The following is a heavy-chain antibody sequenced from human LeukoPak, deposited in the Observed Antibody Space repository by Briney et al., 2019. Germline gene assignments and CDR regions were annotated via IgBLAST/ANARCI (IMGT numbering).Heavy chain of an antibody. CDR2: ISAYNGNT. V-gene: IGHV1-18*01. CDR1: GYTFTSYG. J-gene: IGHJ6*02. CDR3: ARVATMTLYYYYGMDV. D-gene: IGHD1-26*01. Sequence: WASVKVSCKASGYTFTSYGISWVRQAPGQGLEWMGWISAYNGNTNYAQKLQGRVTMTTDTSTSTDYMELRSLRSDDTAVYYCARVATMTLYYYYGMDVWGQGTTVTVSS.